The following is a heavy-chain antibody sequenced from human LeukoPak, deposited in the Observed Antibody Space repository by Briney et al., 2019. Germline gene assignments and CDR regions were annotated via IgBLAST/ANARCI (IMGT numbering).Heavy chain of an antibody. CDR1: GYTFTGYY. CDR2: INPNSGGT. Sequence: ALVKVSCKASGYTFTGYYMHWVRQAPGQGLEWMGWINPNSGGTNYAQKFQGRVTMTRDTSISTAYMELSRLRSDDTAVYYCARRITIFGVVAENHYFDYWGQGTLVTVSS. CDR3: ARRITIFGVVAENHYFDY. V-gene: IGHV1-2*02. J-gene: IGHJ4*02. D-gene: IGHD3-3*01.